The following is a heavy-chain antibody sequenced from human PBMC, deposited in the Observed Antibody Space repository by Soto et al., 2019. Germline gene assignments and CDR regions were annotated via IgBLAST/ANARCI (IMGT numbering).Heavy chain of an antibody. J-gene: IGHJ4*02. V-gene: IGHV4-34*01. CDR3: ARWSTKEQQLGGVDY. CDR1: GGSFSGYY. D-gene: IGHD6-13*01. Sequence: PSETLSLTCAVYGGSFSGYYWSWIRQPPGKGLEWIGEINHSGSTNYNPSLKSRVTISVDTSKNQFSLKLSSVTAADTAVYYCARWSTKEQQLGGVDYWGQGTLVTVSS. CDR2: INHSGST.